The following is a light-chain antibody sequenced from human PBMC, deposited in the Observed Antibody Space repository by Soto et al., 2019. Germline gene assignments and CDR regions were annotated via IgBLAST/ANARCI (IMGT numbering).Light chain of an antibody. Sequence: QSVLTQPPSVSGAPGQRVTISCSGSSSNIGAGYDVNWYRQLPGTAPKLLLYGNSDRPSGVPDRFSGSKSGTSASLAITGLQAEDEADYFCQSYDRSLRTYVFGTGTKVTGL. CDR3: QSYDRSLRTYV. J-gene: IGLJ1*01. CDR2: GNS. CDR1: SSNIGAGYD. V-gene: IGLV1-40*01.